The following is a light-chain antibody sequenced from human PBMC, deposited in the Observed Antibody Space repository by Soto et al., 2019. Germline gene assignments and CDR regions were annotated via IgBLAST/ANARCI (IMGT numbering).Light chain of an antibody. V-gene: IGLV3-1*01. CDR3: QAWDSSVVV. J-gene: IGLJ2*01. CDR2: QDS. CDR1: KLGDKY. Sequence: YELTQPPSVSVSPGQTASITCSGDKLGDKYACWYQQKPGQSPVLVIYQDSKRPSGIPERFSGSNSGNTATLTISGTQAMDEADYYCQAWDSSVVVFGGGTKLTVL.